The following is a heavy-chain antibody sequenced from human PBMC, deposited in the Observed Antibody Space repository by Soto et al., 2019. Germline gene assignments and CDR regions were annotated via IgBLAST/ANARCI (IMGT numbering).Heavy chain of an antibody. V-gene: IGHV2-26*01. D-gene: IGHD3-10*01. J-gene: IGHJ6*02. CDR2: IFSNDEK. CDR3: AGVSQNPSQYYDYGMDV. Sequence: QVTLKESGPVLVKPTETLTLTCTVSGFSLSKARMGVSWIRHPPGKALEWLAHIFSNDEKSYSTSLKSRLTISKDTAKSQVVLTLTNMDPVDTATYSCAGVSQNPSQYYDYGMDVWCQGTTGPVSS. CDR1: GFSLSKARMG.